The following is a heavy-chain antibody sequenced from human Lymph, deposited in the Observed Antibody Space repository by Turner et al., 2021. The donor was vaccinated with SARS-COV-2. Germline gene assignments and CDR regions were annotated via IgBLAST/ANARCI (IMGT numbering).Heavy chain of an antibody. CDR1: GGTFSSYA. CDR3: ARGSRDCSSTSCYPFFDY. V-gene: IGHV1-69*01. Sequence: QVQLVQSGAEVKKPGSSVKVSCKASGGTFSSYAISWVRQAPGQGLEWMGEIIPIVGTANYAQKFQGRVTITADASTSTAYMELSSLRSEDTAVYYCARGSRDCSSTSCYPFFDYWGQGTLVTVSS. CDR2: IIPIVGTA. J-gene: IGHJ4*02. D-gene: IGHD2-2*01.